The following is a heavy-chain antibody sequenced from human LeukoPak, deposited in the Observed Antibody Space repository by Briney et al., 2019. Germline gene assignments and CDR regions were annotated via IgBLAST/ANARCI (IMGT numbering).Heavy chain of an antibody. J-gene: IGHJ4*02. Sequence: PPGGSLRLSCAASGFTFSSYEMNWVRQAPGKGLEWVSYISSSGTTIYYADSVKGRVTISRDDAKNSLYLQMNSLRAEDTAVYYCAGALYYDSSGYLGYWGQGTLVTVSS. CDR1: GFTFSSYE. V-gene: IGHV3-48*03. D-gene: IGHD3-22*01. CDR2: ISSSGTTI. CDR3: AGALYYDSSGYLGY.